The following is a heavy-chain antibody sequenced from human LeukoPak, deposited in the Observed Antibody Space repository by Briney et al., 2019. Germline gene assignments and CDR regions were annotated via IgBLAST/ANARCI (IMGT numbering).Heavy chain of an antibody. V-gene: IGHV4-34*01. CDR1: SGSFSGYY. Sequence: SETLSLTCAVYSGSFSGYYWSWIRQPPGKGLEWIGEINHSGSTNYNPSLKSRVTISVDTSKNQFSLKLSSVTAADTAVYYCARVRLRWLYYFDYWGQGTLVTVSS. CDR3: ARVRLRWLYYFDY. CDR2: INHSGST. J-gene: IGHJ4*02. D-gene: IGHD4-17*01.